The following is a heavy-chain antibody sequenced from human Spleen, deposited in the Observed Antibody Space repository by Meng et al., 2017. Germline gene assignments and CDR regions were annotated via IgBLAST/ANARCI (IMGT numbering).Heavy chain of an antibody. Sequence: QVQLHQWGAELLKPSETLSLTCVVSGGSFSDYYWSWIRQPPGKGLEWIGEINHSGSTNYNPSLESRATISVDTSQNNLSLKLSSVTAADSAVYYCARGPTTMAHDFDYWGQGTLVTVSS. CDR1: GGSFSDYY. D-gene: IGHD4-11*01. CDR3: ARGPTTMAHDFDY. CDR2: INHSGST. J-gene: IGHJ4*02. V-gene: IGHV4-34*01.